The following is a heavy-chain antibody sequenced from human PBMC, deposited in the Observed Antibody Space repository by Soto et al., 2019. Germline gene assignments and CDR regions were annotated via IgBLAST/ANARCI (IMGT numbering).Heavy chain of an antibody. J-gene: IGHJ5*02. Sequence: SETLSLTCTVSGGSIRTPDWWGWVRQTPEKGLEWIGEIYHSGTPNYNPSLKSRVSMSVDKSNNQFSLKLYSVTAADTAVYYCVSATRVLGSAGADGVIWLDPWGQGTMVTVYS. V-gene: IGHV4-4*02. CDR1: GGSIRTPDW. D-gene: IGHD3-10*01. CDR2: IYHSGTP. CDR3: VSATRVLGSAGADGVIWLDP.